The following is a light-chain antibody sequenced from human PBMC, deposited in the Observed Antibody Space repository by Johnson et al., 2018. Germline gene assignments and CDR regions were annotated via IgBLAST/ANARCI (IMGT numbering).Light chain of an antibody. V-gene: IGLV1-51*02. Sequence: QSVLTQPPSVSAAPGQKVTISCSGSSSNIGNNYVSWYQQLPGTAPKLLIYENNKRPSGLPDRFSGSKSGPSATLGITGLQTGDEADYYCGTWDSSLRAGNVFGTGTKVTVL. J-gene: IGLJ1*01. CDR3: GTWDSSLRAGNV. CDR2: ENN. CDR1: SSNIGNNY.